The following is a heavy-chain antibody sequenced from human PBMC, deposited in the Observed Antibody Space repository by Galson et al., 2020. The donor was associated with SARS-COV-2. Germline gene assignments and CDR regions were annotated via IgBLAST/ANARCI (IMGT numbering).Heavy chain of an antibody. CDR3: ARENVLVGGFDY. D-gene: IGHD1-26*01. J-gene: IGHJ4*02. CDR1: GFTFSSHA. CDR2: IFYDGSDK. V-gene: IGHV3-30*12. Sequence: GESLKISCAASGFTFSSHAMHWVRQAPGKGLEWVAQIFYDGSDKYYGDSVKGRFTISRDSSKNTVYLQMNNLRADDTAVYYCARENVLVGGFDYWGQGTLVTVSS.